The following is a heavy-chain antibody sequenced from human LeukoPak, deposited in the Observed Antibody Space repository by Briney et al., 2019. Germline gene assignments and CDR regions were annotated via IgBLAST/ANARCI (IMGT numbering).Heavy chain of an antibody. V-gene: IGHV4-34*01. CDR2: ISHSGST. CDR3: ARWSSN. J-gene: IGHJ4*02. Sequence: SETLSLTCAVYGGSFSGYYWSWIRQPPGKGLEWIGEISHSGSTNYNPSLKSRVTISVDTSKNQFSLKLSSVTAADTAVYYCARWSSNWGQGTLVTVSS. CDR1: GGSFSGYY.